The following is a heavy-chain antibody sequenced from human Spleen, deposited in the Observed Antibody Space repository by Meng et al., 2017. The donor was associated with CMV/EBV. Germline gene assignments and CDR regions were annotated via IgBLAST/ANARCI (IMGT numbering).Heavy chain of an antibody. Sequence: ASVKVSCKASGGTFSSYAISWVRQAPGQGLEWMGWISAYNGNTNYAQKLQGRVTMTTDTSTSTAYMELRSLRSDDTAVYYCARYQTYYDFWSEGTKEKSDAFDIWGQGTMVTVSS. J-gene: IGHJ3*02. D-gene: IGHD3-3*01. CDR1: GGTFSSYA. CDR3: ARYQTYYDFWSEGTKEKSDAFDI. CDR2: ISAYNGNT. V-gene: IGHV1-18*01.